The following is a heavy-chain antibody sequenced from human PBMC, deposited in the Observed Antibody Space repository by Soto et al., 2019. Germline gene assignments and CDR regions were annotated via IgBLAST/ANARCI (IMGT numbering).Heavy chain of an antibody. CDR3: AHTYYYGSGSYYNVPYYFDY. D-gene: IGHD3-10*01. Sequence: QITLKESGPTLVKPTQTLTLTCTFSGFSLSTSGVGVGWIRQPPGKALEWLALIYWDDDKRYSPSLKSRLTTNKDTSKNQVVLTMTNMDPVDTATYYFAHTYYYGSGSYYNVPYYFDYWGQGTLVTVSS. V-gene: IGHV2-5*02. CDR1: GFSLSTSGVG. CDR2: IYWDDDK. J-gene: IGHJ4*02.